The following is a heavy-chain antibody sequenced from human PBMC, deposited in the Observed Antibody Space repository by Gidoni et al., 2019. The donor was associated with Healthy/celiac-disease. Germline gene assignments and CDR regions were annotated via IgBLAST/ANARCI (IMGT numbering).Heavy chain of an antibody. CDR2: INPNSGGT. CDR1: GYTFPGYY. CDR3: ARVGPPGYSSSWYFDY. D-gene: IGHD6-13*01. V-gene: IGHV1-2*06. Sequence: QVQLVQSGAEVKKPGASVKVSCKASGYTFPGYYMHWVRQAPGQGLEWMGRINPNSGGTNYAQKFQGRVTMTRDTSISTAYMELSRLRSDDTAVYYCARVGPPGYSSSWYFDYWGQGTLVTVSS. J-gene: IGHJ4*02.